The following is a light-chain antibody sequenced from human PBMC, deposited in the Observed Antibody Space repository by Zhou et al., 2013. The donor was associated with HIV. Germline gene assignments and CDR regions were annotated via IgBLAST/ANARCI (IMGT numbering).Light chain of an antibody. CDR1: QSVISNY. Sequence: EIVLTQSPGTLSLSPGERATLSCRASQSVISNYLAWYQQKPGQAPRLLIYGASSRAPGIPDRFSGSGSGTDFTLTISRLEPEDFAVYYCQQYGSSPPITFGQGTRLEIK. CDR3: QQYGSSPPIT. J-gene: IGKJ5*01. CDR2: GAS. V-gene: IGKV3-20*01.